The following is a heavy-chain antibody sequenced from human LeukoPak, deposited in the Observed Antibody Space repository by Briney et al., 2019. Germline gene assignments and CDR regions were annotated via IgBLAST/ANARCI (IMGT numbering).Heavy chain of an antibody. D-gene: IGHD6-19*01. CDR1: GGSISSYY. CDR2: IYYSGST. J-gene: IGHJ4*02. Sequence: SETLSLTCTVSGGSISSYYWSWIRQPSGKGLEWIGYIYYSGSTNYNPSLKSRVTISVDTSKNQFSLKLSSVTAADTAVYYCARVPSKDSSGWWGYWGQGTLVTVSS. V-gene: IGHV4-59*12. CDR3: ARVPSKDSSGWWGY.